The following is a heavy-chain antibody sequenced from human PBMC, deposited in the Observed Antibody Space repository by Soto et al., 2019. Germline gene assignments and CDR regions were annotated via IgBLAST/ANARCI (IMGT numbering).Heavy chain of an antibody. J-gene: IGHJ4*02. CDR3: TRDYYDSSGYYPKFDY. CDR1: GDTFTYNT. V-gene: IGHV1-3*01. Sequence: EASVKVSCKASGDTFTYNTVHWVRQAPGQRLEWMGWINAGDGSTKYSPNFQGRVTITKDTSASTVYMELSSLRSEDTAVYFCTRDYYDSSGYYPKFDYWGQGTLVTVSS. CDR2: INAGDGST. D-gene: IGHD3-22*01.